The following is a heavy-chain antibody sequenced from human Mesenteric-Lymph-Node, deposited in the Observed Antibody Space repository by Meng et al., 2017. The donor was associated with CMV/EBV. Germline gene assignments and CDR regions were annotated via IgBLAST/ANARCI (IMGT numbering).Heavy chain of an antibody. CDR3: ARGGLRYYYYYGMDV. Sequence: SVKVSCKASGYTFTSYGISWVRQAPGQGLEWMGGIIPILGIANYAQKFQGRVTITADKSTSTAYMELSSLRSEDTAVYYCARGGLRYYYYYGMDVWGQGTTVTVSS. J-gene: IGHJ6*02. V-gene: IGHV1-69*10. CDR2: IIPILGIA. CDR1: GYTFTSYG. D-gene: IGHD5/OR15-5a*01.